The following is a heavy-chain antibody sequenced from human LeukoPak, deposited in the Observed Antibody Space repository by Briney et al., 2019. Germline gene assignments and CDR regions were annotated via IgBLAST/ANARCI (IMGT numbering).Heavy chain of an antibody. Sequence: PGGSLRLSCAASGFTFSDYEMNWVRQAPGKGLEWVAVISYDGSNKYYADSVKGRFTISRDNSKNTLYLQMNSLKTEDTAVYYCTTDPSVPPGHWGQGTLVTVSS. V-gene: IGHV3-30*03. CDR2: ISYDGSNK. CDR3: TTDPSVPPGH. J-gene: IGHJ4*02. CDR1: GFTFSDYE.